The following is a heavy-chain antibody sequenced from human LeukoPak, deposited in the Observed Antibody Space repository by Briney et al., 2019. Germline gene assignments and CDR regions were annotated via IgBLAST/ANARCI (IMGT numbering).Heavy chain of an antibody. Sequence: GGSLRLSCAASGFTFSSYEMNWVRQAPGKGLEWVSYISSSGSTIYYADSVKGRFTISRDNSKNTLYLQMNSLRAEDTAVYYCAKVLSYYYDSVFRYWGQGTLVTVSS. CDR3: AKVLSYYYDSVFRY. CDR1: GFTFSSYE. V-gene: IGHV3-48*03. D-gene: IGHD3-22*01. CDR2: ISSSGSTI. J-gene: IGHJ4*02.